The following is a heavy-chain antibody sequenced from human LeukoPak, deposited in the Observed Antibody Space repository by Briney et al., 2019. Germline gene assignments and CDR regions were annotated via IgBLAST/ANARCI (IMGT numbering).Heavy chain of an antibody. V-gene: IGHV3-23*01. J-gene: IGHJ2*01. CDR1: AFTFSSYA. Sequence: GGSLRLSRAASAFTFSSYAMSWVRQAPGKGLEWVSGVSGSGGSTYYADSVKGRFTISRDNSKNTLYLQLNSLRVEDTAEYFCAKTLRESSGREYFDLWGRGTLVTVSS. CDR3: AKTLRESSGREYFDL. D-gene: IGHD6-19*01. CDR2: VSGSGGST.